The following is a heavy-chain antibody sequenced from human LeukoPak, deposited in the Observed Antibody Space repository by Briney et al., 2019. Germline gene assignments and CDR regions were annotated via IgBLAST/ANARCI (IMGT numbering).Heavy chain of an antibody. CDR1: GYTFTGYY. Sequence: GASVKVSCKASGYTFTGYYMHWVRQAPGQGLEWMGRINPNSGGTNYAQKFQGRVTMTRDTSISTAYMELSRLRSEDTAVYYCARDLSSGPSQHWGQGTLVTVSS. V-gene: IGHV1-2*06. D-gene: IGHD6-19*01. J-gene: IGHJ1*01. CDR2: INPNSGGT. CDR3: ARDLSSGPSQH.